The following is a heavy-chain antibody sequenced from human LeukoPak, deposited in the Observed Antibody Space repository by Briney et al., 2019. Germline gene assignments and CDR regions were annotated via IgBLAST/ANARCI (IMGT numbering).Heavy chain of an antibody. J-gene: IGHJ6*02. CDR1: GGSISSYY. CDR3: ARFGPPNPYYYYGMDV. Sequence: SETLSLTCTVSGGSISSYYWSWIRQPPGKGLEWIGYIYYSGSTNYNPSLKSRVTISVDTSKNQFSLKLSSVTAADTAVYYCARFGPPNPYYYYGMDVWGQGTTVTVSS. V-gene: IGHV4-59*08. D-gene: IGHD3-16*01. CDR2: IYYSGST.